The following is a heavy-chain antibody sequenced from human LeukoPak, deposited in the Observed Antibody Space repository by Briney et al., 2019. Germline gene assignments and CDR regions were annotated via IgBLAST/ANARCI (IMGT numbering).Heavy chain of an antibody. D-gene: IGHD3-22*01. J-gene: IGHJ5*02. Sequence: GGSLRLSCAASGFTFSSNWMSWVRQAPGKGLEWVANIKEDGSEKYYVDSVKGRFTISRDNAKNSLYMKMNSLRAEDTAVYYCARDPYYYDSSGYPNWFDPWGQGTLVTVSS. CDR3: ARDPYYYDSSGYPNWFDP. V-gene: IGHV3-7*01. CDR1: GFTFSSNW. CDR2: IKEDGSEK.